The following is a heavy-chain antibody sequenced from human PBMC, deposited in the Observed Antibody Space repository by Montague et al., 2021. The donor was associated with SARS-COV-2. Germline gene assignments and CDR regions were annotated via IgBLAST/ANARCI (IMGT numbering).Heavy chain of an antibody. J-gene: IGHJ4*02. D-gene: IGHD3-22*01. CDR2: IYSGGSST. CDR1: GFTFSSYA. V-gene: IGHV3-23*03. CDR3: AKSRGIRYDSSGYYYPFDY. Sequence: SLRLSCAASGFTFSSYAMSWVRQAPGKGLEWVSVIYSGGSSTYYADSVKGRFTISRDNSKNTLYLQMNSLRAEDTAVYYCAKSRGIRYDSSGYYYPFDYWGQGTLVTVSS.